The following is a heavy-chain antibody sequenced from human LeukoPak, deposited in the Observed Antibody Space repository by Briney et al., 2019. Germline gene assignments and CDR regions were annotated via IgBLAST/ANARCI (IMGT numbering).Heavy chain of an antibody. CDR1: GGSFSGYY. Sequence: ASETLSLTCAVYGGSFSGYYWSWIRQPPGKGLEWIGEINRSGSTNYNPSLKSRVTISVDTSKNQFSPKLSSVTAADTAVYYCARSGFWSGYYALDYWGQGTLVTVSS. J-gene: IGHJ4*02. D-gene: IGHD3-3*01. CDR3: ARSGFWSGYYALDY. CDR2: INRSGST. V-gene: IGHV4-34*01.